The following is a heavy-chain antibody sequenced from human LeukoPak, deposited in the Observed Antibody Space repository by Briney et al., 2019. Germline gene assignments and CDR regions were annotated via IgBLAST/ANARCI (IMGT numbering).Heavy chain of an antibody. CDR3: ARGNYYGMDV. D-gene: IGHD6-13*01. J-gene: IGHJ6*02. V-gene: IGHV3-13*01. Sequence: GGSLRLSCAASGFTFSSYDMHWVRQATGKGLEWVSAIGTAGDTYSPGSVKGRFPISRENAKNSLYLQMNSLRAGDRAVYYCARGNYYGMDVWGQGTTVTVSS. CDR2: IGTAGDT. CDR1: GFTFSSYD.